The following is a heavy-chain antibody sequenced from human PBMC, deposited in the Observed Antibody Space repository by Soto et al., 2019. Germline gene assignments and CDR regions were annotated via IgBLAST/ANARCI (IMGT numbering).Heavy chain of an antibody. V-gene: IGHV5-51*01. CDR3: ARKRTSQWLRATRRLYYFDY. CDR1: GYSFTSYW. D-gene: IGHD6-19*01. CDR2: IYPGDSDT. J-gene: IGHJ4*02. Sequence: GESLKISCKGSGYSFTSYWIGWVRQMPGKGLEWMGIIYPGDSDTRYSPSFQGQVTISADKSISTAYLQWSSLKASDTAMYYCARKRTSQWLRATRRLYYFDYWGQGTLVTVSS.